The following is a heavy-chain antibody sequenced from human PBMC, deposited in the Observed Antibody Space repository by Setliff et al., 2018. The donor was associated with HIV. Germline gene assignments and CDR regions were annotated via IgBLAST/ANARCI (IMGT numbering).Heavy chain of an antibody. Sequence: PSETLSLTCAVYGGSLSDYSWSWIRQPPGKGLEWIGEMNHSGSTNYNPSPKSRVTISVDASKNQFSLKLSSVTAADTAVYYCARGQQIVNWFDPWGQGTLVTVSS. CDR3: ARGQQIVNWFDP. CDR2: MNHSGST. J-gene: IGHJ5*02. D-gene: IGHD3-22*01. CDR1: GGSLSDYS. V-gene: IGHV4-34*01.